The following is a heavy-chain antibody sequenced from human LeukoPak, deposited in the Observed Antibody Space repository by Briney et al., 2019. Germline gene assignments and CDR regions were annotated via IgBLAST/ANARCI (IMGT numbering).Heavy chain of an antibody. CDR2: ISAYNGNT. Sequence: GASVKVSCKASGYTFTSYGISWVRQAPGQGLEWMGWISAYNGNTNYAQKFQGRVTMTEDTSTDTAYMELSSLRSEDTAVYYCAIISRFYGDYGMNYWGQGTLVTVSS. D-gene: IGHD4-17*01. J-gene: IGHJ4*02. V-gene: IGHV1-18*01. CDR1: GYTFTSYG. CDR3: AIISRFYGDYGMNY.